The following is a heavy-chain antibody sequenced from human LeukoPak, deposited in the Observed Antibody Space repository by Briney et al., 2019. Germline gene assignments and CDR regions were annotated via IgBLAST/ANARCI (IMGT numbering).Heavy chain of an antibody. CDR2: IGGRDSGT. CDR1: GFIFSNYA. Sequence: GGSLRLSCAASGFIFSNYAMSWVRQAPGKGLEWVSAIGGRDSGTYYADSVRGRFTVSRDDPKNTLYQQMNTLRAEDTAVYYCAKWGDYDILTGYYDSDYWGQGTLVTVSS. D-gene: IGHD3-9*01. CDR3: AKWGDYDILTGYYDSDY. V-gene: IGHV3-23*01. J-gene: IGHJ4*02.